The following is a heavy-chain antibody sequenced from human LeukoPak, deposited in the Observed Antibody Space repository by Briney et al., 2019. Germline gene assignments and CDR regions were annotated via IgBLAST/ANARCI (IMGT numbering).Heavy chain of an antibody. D-gene: IGHD5-24*01. CDR1: GFTFDYYW. V-gene: IGHV3-74*01. Sequence: GGSLRLSCAASGFTFDYYWMHWVRQAPGKGLMWVSRINTDGSNTDYADSVKGRFIISRDNVKNTLYLQMNSLRADDTAVYYCARDGDAYNFDFWGQGALVTVSS. J-gene: IGHJ4*02. CDR2: INTDGSNT. CDR3: ARDGDAYNFDF.